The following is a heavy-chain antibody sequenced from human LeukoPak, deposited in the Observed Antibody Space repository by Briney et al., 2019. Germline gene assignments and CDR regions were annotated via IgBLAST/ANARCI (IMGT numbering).Heavy chain of an antibody. J-gene: IGHJ6*02. CDR2: ISSSSSTI. CDR1: GFTFSSYS. Sequence: GGSLRLSCAASGFTFSSYSMNWVRQAPGKGLEWVSYISSSSSTIYYADSVKGRFTISRDNAKNSLYLQMNSLRAEDTAVYYCARPETTVTSNYYYYGMDVWGQGTTVTVSS. D-gene: IGHD4-17*01. V-gene: IGHV3-48*04. CDR3: ARPETTVTSNYYYYGMDV.